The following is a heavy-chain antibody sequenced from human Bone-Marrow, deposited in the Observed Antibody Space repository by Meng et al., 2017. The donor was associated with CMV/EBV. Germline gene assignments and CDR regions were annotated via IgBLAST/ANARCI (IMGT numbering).Heavy chain of an antibody. D-gene: IGHD6-13*01. CDR1: GFTFSSYA. CDR3: ARREGDSSGMDV. Sequence: GESLKISCAASGFTFSSYAMSWVRQAPGKGLEWVSVIYSGGSSTYYADSVKGRFTISRDNSKNTLYLQMNSLRAEDTAVYYCARREGDSSGMDVCGQRTTVAASS. V-gene: IGHV3-23*03. J-gene: IGHJ6*01. CDR2: IYSGGSST.